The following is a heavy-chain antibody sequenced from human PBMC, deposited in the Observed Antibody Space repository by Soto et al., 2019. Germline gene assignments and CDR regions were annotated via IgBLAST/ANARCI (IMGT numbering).Heavy chain of an antibody. Sequence: QVQLVESGGGVVQPGTSLRLSCVASGFSFRNYGMLWVRQAPGKGLEWVTLISNDGSNKYYVDAVKGRFTISRDNSKNTLYLQMNSLRTEDTAVYYCAGGYDWGDYWGEGTLVTVSS. J-gene: IGHJ4*02. D-gene: IGHD5-12*01. CDR3: AGGYDWGDY. CDR2: ISNDGSNK. V-gene: IGHV3-30*03. CDR1: GFSFRNYG.